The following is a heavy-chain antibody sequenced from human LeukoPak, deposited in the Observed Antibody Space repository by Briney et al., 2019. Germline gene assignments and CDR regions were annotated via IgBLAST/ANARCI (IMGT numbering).Heavy chain of an antibody. CDR3: ARGGYGWTFKQ. Sequence: PGGSLRLSCTASGFSFSDNFMGWIRQAPGKGLEWVSYISSGGDNIHYLDAVKGRFSISRDNSKRSLYLQMSRLRVDDTAVYYCARGGYGWTFKQWGQGTLVSVSS. D-gene: IGHD5-18*01. CDR1: GFSFSDNF. V-gene: IGHV3-11*01. J-gene: IGHJ4*02. CDR2: ISSGGDNI.